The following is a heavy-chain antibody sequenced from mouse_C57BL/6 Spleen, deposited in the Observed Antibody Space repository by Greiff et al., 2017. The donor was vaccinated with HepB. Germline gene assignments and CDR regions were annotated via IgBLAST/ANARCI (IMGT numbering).Heavy chain of an antibody. J-gene: IGHJ4*01. CDR1: GYTFTSSW. Sequence: QVQLQQPGTELVKPGASVKLSCKASGYTFTSSWMHWVKQRPGQGLEWIGNINPSNGGTNYNENFKSKATLTVDKSSSTAYMQLSSLTSEDSAVYYCARSRNLYAMDYWGQGTSVTVSS. CDR2: INPSNGGT. CDR3: ARSRNLYAMDY. V-gene: IGHV1-53*01. D-gene: IGHD2-1*01.